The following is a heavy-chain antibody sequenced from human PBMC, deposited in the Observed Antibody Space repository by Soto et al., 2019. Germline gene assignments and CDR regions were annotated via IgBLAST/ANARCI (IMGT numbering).Heavy chain of an antibody. D-gene: IGHD2-15*01. Sequence: SVKVSCKASGGTFSSYAISWVRQAPGQGLEWMGGIIPIFGTANYAQKFQGRVTITADESTSTAYMELSSLRPEDTAVYYCAARYCSGGSCYFVGLFDYWGQGTLVTVSS. V-gene: IGHV1-69*13. CDR1: GGTFSSYA. CDR3: AARYCSGGSCYFVGLFDY. J-gene: IGHJ4*02. CDR2: IIPIFGTA.